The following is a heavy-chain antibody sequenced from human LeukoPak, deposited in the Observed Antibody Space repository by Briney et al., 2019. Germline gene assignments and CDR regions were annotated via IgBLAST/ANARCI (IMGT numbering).Heavy chain of an antibody. Sequence: PGGSLRLSCAASGFTFSSYGMHWVRQAPGKGLEWVAFIRYDGSNKYYADSVKGRFTISRDNSKNTLYLQMNSLRAEDTAVYSCARRISGAYSQSHTFDIWGQGTMVTVSS. V-gene: IGHV3-30*02. D-gene: IGHD3-10*01. CDR2: IRYDGSNK. CDR3: ARRISGAYSQSHTFDI. CDR1: GFTFSSYG. J-gene: IGHJ3*02.